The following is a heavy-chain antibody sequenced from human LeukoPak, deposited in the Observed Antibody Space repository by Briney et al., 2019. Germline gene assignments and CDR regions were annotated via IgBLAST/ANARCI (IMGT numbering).Heavy chain of an antibody. CDR2: ISYDGSNK. Sequence: PGGSLRLSCAASGFTFSSYAMHWVRQAPGKGLEWVAVISYDGSNKYYADSVKGRFTISRDNSKNTLYLQMNSLRAEDTALYYCAKDYYDSSGYYLFDYWGQGTLVTVSS. V-gene: IGHV3-30*04. CDR1: GFTFSSYA. D-gene: IGHD3-22*01. J-gene: IGHJ4*02. CDR3: AKDYYDSSGYYLFDY.